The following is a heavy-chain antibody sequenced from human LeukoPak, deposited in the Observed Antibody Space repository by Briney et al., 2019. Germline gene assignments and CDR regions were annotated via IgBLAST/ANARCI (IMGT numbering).Heavy chain of an antibody. CDR3: ASGGVAGTGYYYGMDV. J-gene: IGHJ6*02. V-gene: IGHV6-1*01. CDR2: TYYRSKWYY. Sequence: SQTLSLTCAISGDSVSSNSAPWNWIRQSPSRALEWLGRTYYRSKWYYDYVVSMRGRLTINPDTSKDQFSLQVNSVTPGDTAVYYCASGGVAGTGYYYGMDVWGQGTTVTVSS. D-gene: IGHD6-19*01. CDR1: GDSVSSNSAP.